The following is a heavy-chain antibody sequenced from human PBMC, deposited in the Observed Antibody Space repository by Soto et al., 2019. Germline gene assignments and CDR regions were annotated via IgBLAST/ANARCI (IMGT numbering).Heavy chain of an antibody. J-gene: IGHJ4*02. CDR2: ISWNSGSI. Sequence: GGSLRLSCAASGFTFDDYAMHWVRQAPGKGLEWVSGISWNSGSIGYADSVKGRFTISRDNAKNSLYLQMNSLRAEDTALYYCAKSYDFWSGLQLAFDYWGQGTLVTVS. V-gene: IGHV3-9*01. CDR3: AKSYDFWSGLQLAFDY. CDR1: GFTFDDYA. D-gene: IGHD3-3*01.